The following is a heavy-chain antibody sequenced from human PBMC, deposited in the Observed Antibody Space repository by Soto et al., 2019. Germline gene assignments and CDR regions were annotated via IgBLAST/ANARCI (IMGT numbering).Heavy chain of an antibody. V-gene: IGHV4-59*01. D-gene: IGHD2-2*01. CDR2: IYYSGST. CDR1: GGSISAYY. Sequence: QVQLQDSGPGLVKPSETLSLTCTVSGGSISAYYWSWIRQPPGKGLEWIGYIYYSGSTNYNPSLKSRVTISLDTSKNQFSLKLSSVTAADTAVYYCARAPCSTTGCIWGAFDVWGQGTMVTVSS. CDR3: ARAPCSTTGCIWGAFDV. J-gene: IGHJ3*01.